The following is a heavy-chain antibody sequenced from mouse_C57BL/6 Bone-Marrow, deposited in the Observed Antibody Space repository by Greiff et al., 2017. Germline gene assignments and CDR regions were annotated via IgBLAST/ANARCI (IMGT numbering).Heavy chain of an antibody. CDR3: ARSNYAY. D-gene: IGHD2-5*01. V-gene: IGHV1-4*01. Sequence: QVQLQQSGAELARPGASVKMSCKASGYTFTNYTMHWVKQRPGQGLEWIGYINPSSGYTKYNQKFKDKATLTADKSSSTAYMQLSSLTSEDSAVYYCARSNYAYWGQGTLVTVSA. CDR2: INPSSGYT. CDR1: GYTFTNYT. J-gene: IGHJ3*01.